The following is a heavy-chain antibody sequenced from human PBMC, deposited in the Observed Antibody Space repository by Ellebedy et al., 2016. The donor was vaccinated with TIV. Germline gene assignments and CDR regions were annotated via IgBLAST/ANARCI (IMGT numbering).Heavy chain of an antibody. D-gene: IGHD1-14*01. Sequence: PGGSLRLSFATSGFNLRSFWMSWVRQAPGKGLEWVANVKEDGNEQYYVDSVKGRFTISRDNAKNSLYLQMNSLRAEDTAVYYCVRDIFTAPGYGMDVWGQGTTVTVAS. V-gene: IGHV3-7*03. CDR2: VKEDGNEQ. CDR3: VRDIFTAPGYGMDV. CDR1: GFNLRSFW. J-gene: IGHJ6*02.